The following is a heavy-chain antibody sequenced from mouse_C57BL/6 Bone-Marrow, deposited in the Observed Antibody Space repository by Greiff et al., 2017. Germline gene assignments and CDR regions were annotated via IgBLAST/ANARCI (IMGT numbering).Heavy chain of an antibody. V-gene: IGHV5-4*01. CDR2: ISDGGSYT. D-gene: IGHD1-1*01. CDR3: ARAGPITTVVDY. Sequence: EVQGVESGGGLVKPGGSLKLSCAASGFTFSNYAMSWVRQTPEKRLEWVATISDGGSYTYYPDNVKGRFTISRDNAKNNLYLQMSHLKSEDTAMYYCARAGPITTVVDYWGQGTTLTVSS. CDR1: GFTFSNYA. J-gene: IGHJ2*01.